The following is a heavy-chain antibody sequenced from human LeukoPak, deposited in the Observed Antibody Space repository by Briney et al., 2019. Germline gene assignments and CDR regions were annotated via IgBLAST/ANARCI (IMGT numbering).Heavy chain of an antibody. D-gene: IGHD3-16*01. V-gene: IGHV1-2*02. Sequence: ASVKVSCKASGYTFTGYYMHWVRQAPGRGLEWMGWINPNSGGTNYAQKFQGRVTMTRDTSISTAYMELSRLRSDDTAGFYWPRAGGSNAFGKTQQVAFNFWGKGPRSPSLQ. J-gene: IGHJ3*01. CDR2: INPNSGGT. CDR1: GYTFTGYY. CDR3: PRAGGSNAFGKTQQVAFNF.